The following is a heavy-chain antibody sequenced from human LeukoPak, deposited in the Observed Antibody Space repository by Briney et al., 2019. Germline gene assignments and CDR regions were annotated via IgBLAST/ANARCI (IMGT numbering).Heavy chain of an antibody. CDR1: GGSFSGYY. Sequence: PSETLSLACAVYGGSFSGYYWSWIRQPPGKGLEWIGEINHSGSTNYNPSLKSRVTISVDTSKNQFSLKLSSVTAADTAVYYCASSKSSSSGLFDYWGQGTLVTVSS. V-gene: IGHV4-34*01. J-gene: IGHJ4*02. D-gene: IGHD6-6*01. CDR2: INHSGST. CDR3: ASSKSSSSGLFDY.